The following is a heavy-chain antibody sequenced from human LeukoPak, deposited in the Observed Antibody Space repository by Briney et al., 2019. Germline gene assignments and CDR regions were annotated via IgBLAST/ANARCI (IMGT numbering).Heavy chain of an antibody. CDR1: GGSFSAYY. V-gene: IGHV4-34*01. Sequence: SDTLSLTCAVYGGSFSAYYWSWIRQPPGKGLEWIGEINHSGSTNYNPSLKSRVTISIDTSKNQFSLEMSSVTAADTAVYYCARGRGARSSRWYNWFDPWGQGTLVTVSS. J-gene: IGHJ5*02. CDR3: ARGRGARSSRWYNWFDP. CDR2: INHSGST. D-gene: IGHD6-13*01.